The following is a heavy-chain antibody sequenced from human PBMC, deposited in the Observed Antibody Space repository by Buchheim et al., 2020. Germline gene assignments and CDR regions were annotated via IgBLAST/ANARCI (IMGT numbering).Heavy chain of an antibody. CDR1: GFTFSTYA. D-gene: IGHD4-23*01. CDR2: ISGSGGST. J-gene: IGHJ4*02. Sequence: EVQLLESGGGLVQPGGSLRLSCAASGFTFSTYAVTWVRQAPGKGLEWVSAISGSGGSTYHADSVKGRFTISRDNSKNTLYLQMNSLRADDTAVYYCAKYRTTVVTPGAFDYWGQGTL. V-gene: IGHV3-23*01. CDR3: AKYRTTVVTPGAFDY.